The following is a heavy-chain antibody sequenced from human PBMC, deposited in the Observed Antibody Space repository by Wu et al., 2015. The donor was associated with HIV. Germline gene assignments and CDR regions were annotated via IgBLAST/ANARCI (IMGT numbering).Heavy chain of an antibody. CDR2: INPHSGDT. D-gene: IGHD2-2*01. CDR1: GYTFTGYY. CDR3: ARDDCSRSSCPLFDY. V-gene: IGHV1-2*02. Sequence: QVQLVQSGAEVKKPGASVKVSCKASGYTFTGYYMHWVRQAPGQGLEWMGWINPHSGDTNYAQKFQGRVTMTRDTSISTAYMEVSRLRPDDTAVYYCARDDCSRSSCPLFDYVGPGNPGPPSP. J-gene: IGHJ4*02.